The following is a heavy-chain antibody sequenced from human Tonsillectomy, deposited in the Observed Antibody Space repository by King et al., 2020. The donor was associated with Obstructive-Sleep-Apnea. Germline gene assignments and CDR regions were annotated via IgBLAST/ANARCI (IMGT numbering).Heavy chain of an antibody. CDR1: GFTFSSYT. V-gene: IGHV3-23*04. CDR3: AKAYLGEDY. D-gene: IGHD3-16*01. Sequence: VQLVESGGGLVQPGGSLRLSCAASGFTFSSYTMSWVRQAPGKGLEWGSGISGRGVHTYFADSVKGRFTISRDNSKDTLYLQMNSLRAEDTAVYYCAKAYLGEDYWGQGTLVTVSS. CDR2: ISGRGVHT. J-gene: IGHJ4*02.